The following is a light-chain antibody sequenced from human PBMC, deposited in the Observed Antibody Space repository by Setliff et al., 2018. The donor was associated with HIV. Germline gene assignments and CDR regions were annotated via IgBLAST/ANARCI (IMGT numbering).Light chain of an antibody. Sequence: NFMLTQPHSVSESPGKTLTISCTRSSGSIATNYVQWYQQRPGTSPTSVIYENTGRPSGVSDRFSGSIDTSSNSASLTILGLRTEDEGDYYCQSYDSDNHVVFGGGTKVTVL. J-gene: IGLJ2*01. CDR2: ENT. CDR1: SGSIATNY. CDR3: QSYDSDNHVV. V-gene: IGLV6-57*01.